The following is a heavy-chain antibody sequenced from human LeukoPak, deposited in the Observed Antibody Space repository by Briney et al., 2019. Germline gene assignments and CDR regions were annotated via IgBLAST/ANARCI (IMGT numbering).Heavy chain of an antibody. V-gene: IGHV3-21*01. J-gene: IGHJ4*02. CDR2: ISSSSSYI. D-gene: IGHD1-26*01. CDR1: GFTFSSYT. Sequence: GGSLRLSCAASGFTFSSYTMNWVRQAPGKGLEWVSSISSSSSYIYYADSVKGRFTISRDNAKNSLYLQMNSLRAEDTALYYCTGDDGSYSRSPGFDYWGQGNLVTVSS. CDR3: TGDDGSYSRSPGFDY.